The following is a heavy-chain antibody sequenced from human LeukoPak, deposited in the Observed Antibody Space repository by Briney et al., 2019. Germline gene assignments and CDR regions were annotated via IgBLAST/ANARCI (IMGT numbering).Heavy chain of an antibody. V-gene: IGHV4-34*01. CDR1: GGSFSGYY. D-gene: IGHD3-3*01. Sequence: SETLSLTCAVYGGSFSGYYWSWIRQPPGKGLEWIGEINHSGSTNYNPSLKSRVTISVDTSKNQFSLKLSSVTAADTAVYYCARVGSYYDFWSGYYYYYMDVWGIGTTVTVSS. J-gene: IGHJ6*03. CDR2: INHSGST. CDR3: ARVGSYYDFWSGYYYYYMDV.